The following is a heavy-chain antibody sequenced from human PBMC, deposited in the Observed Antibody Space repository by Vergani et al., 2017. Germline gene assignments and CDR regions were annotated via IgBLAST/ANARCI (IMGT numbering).Heavy chain of an antibody. Sequence: QVQLQESGPGLVRPSETLSLTCTVSGGSLSGYYWNWIRQTPGEGLEWIGYVEDSGYFNYNPSLKNRVSMSSETSNNQFSLMLSSVTVADTAVYYCARSIVSRNPPDYFDNWGQGTLVTVSS. J-gene: IGHJ4*02. CDR2: VEDSGYF. V-gene: IGHV4-59*01. CDR3: ARSIVSRNPPDYFDN. CDR1: GGSLSGYY. D-gene: IGHD1-14*01.